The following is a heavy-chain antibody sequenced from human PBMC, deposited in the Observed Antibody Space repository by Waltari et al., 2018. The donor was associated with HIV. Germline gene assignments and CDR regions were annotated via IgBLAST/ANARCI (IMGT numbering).Heavy chain of an antibody. J-gene: IGHJ6*02. CDR3: AIDFRYYDSSGYYYYYYGMDV. CDR1: GYTFTSYD. D-gene: IGHD3-22*01. V-gene: IGHV1-3*01. CDR2: SNAGNGNT. Sequence: QVQLVQSGAEVKKPGASVKVSCKASGYTFTSYDMHWVRQAPVQGLEWMGWSNAGNGNTKYSQKFQDRVTITRDTSASTAYMELSSLRSADTAVYYCAIDFRYYDSSGYYYYYYGMDVWGQGTTVTVSS.